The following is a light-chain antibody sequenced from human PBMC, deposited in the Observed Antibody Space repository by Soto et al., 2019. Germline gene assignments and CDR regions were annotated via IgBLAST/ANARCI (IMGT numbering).Light chain of an antibody. CDR3: QQRIDWPMT. J-gene: IGKJ5*01. V-gene: IGKV3-11*01. Sequence: EIVLTQSPATLSLSPGEGVTLSCRASRSVSSYLAWYQQRPGQAPRLLIYGASNRATGIPARFSGSGSGTDFTLTISSLEAEDFAVYHCQQRIDWPMTFGQGTRLEIK. CDR2: GAS. CDR1: RSVSSY.